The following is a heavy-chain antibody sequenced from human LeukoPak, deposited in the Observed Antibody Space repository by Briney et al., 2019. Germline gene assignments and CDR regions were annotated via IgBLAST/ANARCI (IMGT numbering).Heavy chain of an antibody. CDR1: XFTXXXXA. D-gene: IGHD6-19*01. J-gene: IGHJ3*02. V-gene: IGHV3-23*01. Sequence: AXXXFTXXXXAMSXGRXAPGXXXXXVSAISGSGGSTYYADSVKGRFTISRDNSKNTLYLQMNSLRAEDTAVYYCAKDKSSDLLLGYAFDIWGQGTMVTVSS. CDR2: ISGSGGST. CDR3: AKDKSSDLLLGYAFDI.